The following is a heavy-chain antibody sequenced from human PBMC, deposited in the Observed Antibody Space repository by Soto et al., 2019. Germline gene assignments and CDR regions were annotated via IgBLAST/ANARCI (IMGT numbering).Heavy chain of an antibody. J-gene: IGHJ4*02. D-gene: IGHD6-6*01. V-gene: IGHV4-34*01. Sequence: SETLSLTCAVYCGSFSSYYWSWIRQPPGKGLEWIGEINHSGSTNYNPSLKSRVTMSVDTYKNQFSLKLSSVTAADTAVYYCARTSRFDCWGQGTLVTVSS. CDR3: ARTSRFDC. CDR1: CGSFSSYY. CDR2: INHSGST.